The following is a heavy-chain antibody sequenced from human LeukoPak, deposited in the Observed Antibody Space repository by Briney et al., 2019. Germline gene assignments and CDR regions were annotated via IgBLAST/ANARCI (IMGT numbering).Heavy chain of an antibody. Sequence: GGSLRLSCAASGFTFSSYAMHWVRQAPGKGLEWVAVISYDGSNKYYADSVKGRFTIPRDNSKNTLYLQMNSLRAEDTAVYYCARGVTDWGQGTLVTVSS. CDR1: GFTFSSYA. D-gene: IGHD4-23*01. J-gene: IGHJ4*02. CDR2: ISYDGSNK. CDR3: ARGVTD. V-gene: IGHV3-30-3*01.